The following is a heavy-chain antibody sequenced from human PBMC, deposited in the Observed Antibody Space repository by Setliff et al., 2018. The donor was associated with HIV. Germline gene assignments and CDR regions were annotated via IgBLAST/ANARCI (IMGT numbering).Heavy chain of an antibody. J-gene: IGHJ4*02. Sequence: PSETLSLTCIVSGGSISPTNYCWGWIRQTPGKGLEWIGSIFYSETVYYGGRTYYSPSLKSRVTISVDTSKSQFSLKLSSVTAADTAVYYCARGVPLLPPHYWGQGTLVTVSS. CDR3: ARGVPLLPPHY. CDR1: GGSISPTNYC. V-gene: IGHV4-39*07. CDR2: IFYSETVYYGGRT. D-gene: IGHD2-21*02.